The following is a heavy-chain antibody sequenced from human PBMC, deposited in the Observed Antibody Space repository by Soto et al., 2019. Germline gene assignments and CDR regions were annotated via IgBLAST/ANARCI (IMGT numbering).Heavy chain of an antibody. Sequence: GESLKISCKGSGYSFTSYWIGWVRQMPGKGLEWMGIIYPGDSDTRYSPSFQGQVTIPADKSISTAYLQWSSLKASDTAMYYCARRPNWNYGYYYYGMDVWGQGTTVTVSS. CDR3: ARRPNWNYGYYYYGMDV. CDR2: IYPGDSDT. D-gene: IGHD1-7*01. CDR1: GYSFTSYW. J-gene: IGHJ6*02. V-gene: IGHV5-51*01.